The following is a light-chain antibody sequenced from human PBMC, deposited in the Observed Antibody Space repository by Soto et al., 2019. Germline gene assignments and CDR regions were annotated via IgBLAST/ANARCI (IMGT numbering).Light chain of an antibody. CDR3: SSYASSTTPHV. Sequence: QSVLTQPASVSGSPGQSITISCTGTSSDVGSYNLVSWYQQHPGKAPKLMIYEGSKRPSGVSNRFSGSKSGNTASLTISGLQAEDEADYYCSSYASSTTPHVFGTGTKLTVL. CDR2: EGS. V-gene: IGLV2-14*02. CDR1: SSDVGSYNL. J-gene: IGLJ1*01.